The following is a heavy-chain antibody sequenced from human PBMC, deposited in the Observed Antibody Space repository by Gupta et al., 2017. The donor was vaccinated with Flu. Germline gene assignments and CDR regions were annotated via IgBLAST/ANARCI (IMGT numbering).Heavy chain of an antibody. D-gene: IGHD6-13*01. CDR1: GFTFSSYD. Sequence: EVQLVESGGGLVQPGGSLRLSCAASGFTFSSYDMHWVRQATGKGLEWVSAIGTAGDTYYPGSVKGRFTISRENAKNSLYLQMNSLRAGDTAVYYCARGLYGYSSSWYDYWGQGTLVTVSS. J-gene: IGHJ4*02. V-gene: IGHV3-13*04. CDR3: ARGLYGYSSSWYDY. CDR2: IGTAGDT.